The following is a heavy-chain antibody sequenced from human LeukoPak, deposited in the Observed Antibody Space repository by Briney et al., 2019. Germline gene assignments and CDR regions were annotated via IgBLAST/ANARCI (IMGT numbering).Heavy chain of an antibody. J-gene: IGHJ4*02. V-gene: IGHV3-30*04. Sequence: GGSLRLSCAASGFTFSSYAMHWVRQAPGKGLEWVAVISYDGSNKYYADSVKGRFTISRDNSKNTLYLQMNSLRAEDTAVYYCARDGYGFDYWGQGTLVTVSS. CDR1: GFTFSSYA. CDR2: ISYDGSNK. D-gene: IGHD6-13*01. CDR3: ARDGYGFDY.